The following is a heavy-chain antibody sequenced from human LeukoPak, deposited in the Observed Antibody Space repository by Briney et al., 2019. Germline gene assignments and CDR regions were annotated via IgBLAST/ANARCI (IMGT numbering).Heavy chain of an antibody. Sequence: GGSLRLSCAASGFTFSNAWMSWVRQAPGKGLEWVAVILENGSNQYYADSVKGRFTISRDNSKNTLFLQMNSQRGEDTAMYYCARVQGGGYRTADYWGQGTLVTVSS. CDR2: ILENGSNQ. J-gene: IGHJ4*02. CDR1: GFTFSNAW. V-gene: IGHV3-30*03. CDR3: ARVQGGGYRTADY. D-gene: IGHD6-19*01.